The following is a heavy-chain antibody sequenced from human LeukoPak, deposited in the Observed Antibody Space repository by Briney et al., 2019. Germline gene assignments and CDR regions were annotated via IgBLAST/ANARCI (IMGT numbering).Heavy chain of an antibody. V-gene: IGHV4-59*01. CDR3: ARLRGNYFPDY. CDR1: GDSISGYY. Sequence: SKTLSLTCTVSGDSISGYYWTWIRQPPGKGLEWIGYIYYSGSINYNPSLKSRLTISVDTSKNQFSLKLSSVTAADTAVYYCARLRGNYFPDYWGQGTLVTVSS. D-gene: IGHD4-11*01. CDR2: IYYSGSI. J-gene: IGHJ4*02.